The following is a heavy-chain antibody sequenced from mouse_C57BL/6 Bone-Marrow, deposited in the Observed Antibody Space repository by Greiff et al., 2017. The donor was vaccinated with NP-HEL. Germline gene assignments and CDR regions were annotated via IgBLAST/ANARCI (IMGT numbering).Heavy chain of an antibody. CDR3: ARELRWYFDV. D-gene: IGHD2-4*01. CDR1: GYAFTNYL. V-gene: IGHV1-54*01. J-gene: IGHJ1*03. Sequence: QVQLKESGAELISPGTSVRVSKASGYAFTNYLIEWVKQRPGQGLEWIGVINPGSGGTNYNEKFKGKATLTADKSSSTAYMQLSSLTSEDSAVYFCARELRWYFDVWGTGTTVTVSS. CDR2: INPGSGGT.